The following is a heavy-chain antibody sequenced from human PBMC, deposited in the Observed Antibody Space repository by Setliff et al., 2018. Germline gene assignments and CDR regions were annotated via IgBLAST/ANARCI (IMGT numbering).Heavy chain of an antibody. V-gene: IGHV5-51*01. Sequence: GESLKISCKVSGYRFTSYWIGWVRQMPGKGLEWMGIIYPGDSDTRYSPSFQGQVTISADKSISTAYLQWGSLKASDTAMYYCARITMIPGGAVDIWGQGTMVT. D-gene: IGHD3-22*01. J-gene: IGHJ3*02. CDR1: GYRFTSYW. CDR2: IYPGDSDT. CDR3: ARITMIPGGAVDI.